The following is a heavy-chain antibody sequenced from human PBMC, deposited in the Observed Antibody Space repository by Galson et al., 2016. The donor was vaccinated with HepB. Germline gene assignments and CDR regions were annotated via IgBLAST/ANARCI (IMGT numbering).Heavy chain of an antibody. CDR2: IWYDGSNK. CDR1: GFIFSSYG. V-gene: IGHV3-33*01. J-gene: IGHJ3*02. D-gene: IGHD5-12*01. Sequence: SLRLSCAASGFIFSSYGMHWVRQAPGKGLEWVAVIWYDGSNKYYEDSVKGRFTISRDNSKNTLYLQMNSLRAEDTAVYYCAREGSGLWIVATSPDVFDIWGQGTMVTVSS. CDR3: AREGSGLWIVATSPDVFDI.